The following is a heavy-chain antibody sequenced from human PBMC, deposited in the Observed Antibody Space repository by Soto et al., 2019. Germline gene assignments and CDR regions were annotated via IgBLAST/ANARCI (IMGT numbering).Heavy chain of an antibody. D-gene: IGHD1-7*01. CDR3: ARDRDGGNYNYFDY. J-gene: IGHJ4*02. CDR1: GFSFRIYG. Sequence: PGGSLSLSFAASGFSFRIYGMHWVRQAPGKGLEWVSLLSYDGNTEYYADSVKGRFTISRDNSKNTLYLQLNSLRPEDTAVYFCARDRDGGNYNYFDYWRQGTLVTVSS. V-gene: IGHV3-30*03. CDR2: LSYDGNTE.